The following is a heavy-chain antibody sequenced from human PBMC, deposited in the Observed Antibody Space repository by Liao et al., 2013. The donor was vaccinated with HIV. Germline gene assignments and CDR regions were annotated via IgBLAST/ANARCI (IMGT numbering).Heavy chain of an antibody. J-gene: IGHJ3*01. D-gene: IGHD3-9*01. Sequence: QVQLQQWGAGLLKPAETLSLTCAADGTSFRGYYWGWIRQAPGKGLEWLGEVTHSGGTNHNPSLKSRLTISVDTSKNQVSLKLSSVTAADTAVYYCARGSRYFDWILSGPRLITDAFSFWGQGTMVTVSS. V-gene: IGHV4-34*01. CDR3: ARGSRYFDWILSGPRLITDAFSF. CDR2: VTHSGGT. CDR1: GTSFRGYY.